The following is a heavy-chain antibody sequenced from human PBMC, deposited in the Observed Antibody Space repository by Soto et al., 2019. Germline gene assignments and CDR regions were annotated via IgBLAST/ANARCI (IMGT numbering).Heavy chain of an antibody. V-gene: IGHV3-73*01. Sequence: EVQLVESGGGLVQPGGSLKLSCAVSGFTFSGSAMHWVRQASGKGLEWVGRIRSKSNSYATAYAASVKGRFTISRDDSKNTAYLQMNSLKTEDTAVYYCTSGYGDYVRDDWGQGTLVTVSS. CDR3: TSGYGDYVRDD. D-gene: IGHD4-17*01. J-gene: IGHJ4*02. CDR2: IRSKSNSYAT. CDR1: GFTFSGSA.